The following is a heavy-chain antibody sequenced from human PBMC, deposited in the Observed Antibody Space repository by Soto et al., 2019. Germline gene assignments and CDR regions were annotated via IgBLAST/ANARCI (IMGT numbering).Heavy chain of an antibody. J-gene: IGHJ4*02. Sequence: HITLKESGPPLVKPTQTLTLTCTFSGFSLSTSGVGVGWIRQPPGKALEWLALIYWDDDKRYSPSLKSRLTITEDTSKNQVVLTMTNMDPVDTATYYCAHRQRTVYFDYWGQGTLVTVSS. V-gene: IGHV2-5*02. CDR2: IYWDDDK. CDR1: GFSLSTSGVG. D-gene: IGHD4-17*01. CDR3: AHRQRTVYFDY.